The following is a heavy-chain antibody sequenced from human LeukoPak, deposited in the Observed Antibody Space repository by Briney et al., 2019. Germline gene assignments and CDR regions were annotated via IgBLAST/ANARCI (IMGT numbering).Heavy chain of an antibody. Sequence: GASVKVSCKASGYIFTGYYIYWVRQAPGQGLEWMGWINPNSGGINYAQKFQGRVTVTRDTSISTVYMELSRLRSDDTAVYFCARHLLRGDGYNPFGYWGQGTLVTGSS. V-gene: IGHV1-2*02. CDR2: INPNSGGI. J-gene: IGHJ4*01. CDR1: GYIFTGYY. CDR3: ARHLLRGDGYNPFGY. D-gene: IGHD5-24*01.